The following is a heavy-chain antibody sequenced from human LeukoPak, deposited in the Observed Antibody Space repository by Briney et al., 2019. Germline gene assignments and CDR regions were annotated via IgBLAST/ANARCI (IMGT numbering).Heavy chain of an antibody. Sequence: SVKVSCQASGFTFTSSAMQWVRQARGQRLEWIGWIVVGSGNTNYAQKFQERVTITRDMSTSTAYMELSSLRSEDTAVYYCAADRSRNYNMDVWGKGTTVTVSS. CDR2: IVVGSGNT. V-gene: IGHV1-58*02. D-gene: IGHD6-13*01. CDR1: GFTFTSSA. CDR3: AADRSRNYNMDV. J-gene: IGHJ6*03.